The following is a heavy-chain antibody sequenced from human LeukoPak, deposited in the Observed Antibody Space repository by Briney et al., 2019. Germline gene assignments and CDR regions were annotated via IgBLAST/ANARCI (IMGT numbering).Heavy chain of an antibody. D-gene: IGHD2-15*01. CDR3: ARQADMNAFDY. V-gene: IGHV4-59*08. Sequence: SETLSLTCTISGGSISSYYWSWIRQPPGKGLEWIGYIYYSGSTNYNPSLKSRVTISVDTSKNQFSLKLSSVTAADTAVYYCARQADMNAFDYWGQGTLVTVSS. J-gene: IGHJ4*02. CDR1: GGSISSYY. CDR2: IYYSGST.